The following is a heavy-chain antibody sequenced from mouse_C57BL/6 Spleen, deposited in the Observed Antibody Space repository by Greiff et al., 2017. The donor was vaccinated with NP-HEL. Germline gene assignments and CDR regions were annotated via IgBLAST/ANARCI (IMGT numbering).Heavy chain of an antibody. V-gene: IGHV5-12*01. CDR3: AVYYYGSSYGAMDY. J-gene: IGHJ4*01. CDR1: GFTFSDYY. CDR2: ISNGGGST. D-gene: IGHD1-1*01. Sequence: EVKVVESGGGLVQPGGSLKLSCAASGFTFSDYYMYWVRQTPEKRLEWVAYISNGGGSTYYPDTVKGRFTISRDNAKNTRYLRMSRLKSEDTAMYYCAVYYYGSSYGAMDYWGQGTSVTVSS.